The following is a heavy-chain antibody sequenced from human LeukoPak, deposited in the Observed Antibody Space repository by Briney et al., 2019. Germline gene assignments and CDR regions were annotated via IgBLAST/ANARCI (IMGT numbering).Heavy chain of an antibody. V-gene: IGHV3-49*04. D-gene: IGHD3-10*01. CDR2: IRSKAYGGTT. J-gene: IGHJ4*02. Sequence: PGGCLRLSCTSSGFSFGDYSMTLVRQAPGKGLEWVGFIRSKAYGGTTEYAASVKGRFTISRDNSKNTLYLQMGSLRAEDMAVYYCARDQSYYGSGSLRGWGQGTLVTVSS. CDR3: ARDQSYYGSGSLRG. CDR1: GFSFGDYS.